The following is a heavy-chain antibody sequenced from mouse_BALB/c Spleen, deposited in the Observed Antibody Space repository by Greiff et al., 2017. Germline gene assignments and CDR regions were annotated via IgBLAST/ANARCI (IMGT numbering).Heavy chain of an antibody. J-gene: IGHJ2*01. CDR2: IDPENGDT. Sequence: EVKLMESGAELVRSGASVKLSCTASGFNIKDYYMHWVKQRPEQGLEWIGWIDPENGDTEYAPKFQGKATMTADTSSNTAYLQLSSLTSEDTAVYYCNHHRYEDFDYWGQGTTLTVSS. CDR1: GFNIKDYY. CDR3: NHHRYEDFDY. D-gene: IGHD2-14*01. V-gene: IGHV14-4*02.